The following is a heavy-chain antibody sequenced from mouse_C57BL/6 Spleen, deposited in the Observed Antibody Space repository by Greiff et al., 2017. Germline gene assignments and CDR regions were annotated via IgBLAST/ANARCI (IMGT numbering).Heavy chain of an antibody. D-gene: IGHD2-5*01. CDR2: IYPGDGDT. J-gene: IGHJ1*03. Sequence: VQLQQSGPELVKPGASVKISCKASGYAFSSSWMNWVKQRPGKGLEWIGRIYPGDGDTNYNGKFKGKATLTADKSSSTAYMQLSSLTSEDSAVYCCARPGAYYSNYWYFDVWGTGTTVTVSS. V-gene: IGHV1-82*01. CDR3: ARPGAYYSNYWYFDV. CDR1: GYAFSSSW.